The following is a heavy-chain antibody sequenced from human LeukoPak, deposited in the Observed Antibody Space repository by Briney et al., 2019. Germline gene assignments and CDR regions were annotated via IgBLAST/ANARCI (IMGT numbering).Heavy chain of an antibody. V-gene: IGHV1-24*01. D-gene: IGHD2-2*01. CDR1: GYTLTELS. J-gene: IGHJ6*04. CDR3: ATRPAARHGMDV. Sequence: AASVKVSCKVSGYTLTELSMHWVRQAPGKGLEWMGGFDPEDGETIYAQKFQGRVTMTEDTSTDTAYMELSSLRSEDTAVYYCATRPAARHGMDVWGKGTTVTVSS. CDR2: FDPEDGET.